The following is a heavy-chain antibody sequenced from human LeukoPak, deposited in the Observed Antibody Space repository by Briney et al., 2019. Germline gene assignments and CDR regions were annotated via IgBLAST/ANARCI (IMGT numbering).Heavy chain of an antibody. D-gene: IGHD3-10*02. CDR3: TRDSQDSYVYYMVV. V-gene: IGHV3-7*01. J-gene: IGHJ6*03. CDR2: INQDGSVK. Sequence: GGSLRLSCAVSGFTFSRYWMSWVRQAPGKGLEWVANINQDGSVKYYVDSVKGRYTISRDSAKNSLYLQMNSLRAEDTAVNYCTRDSQDSYVYYMVVWGKGTTVTVSS. CDR1: GFTFSRYW.